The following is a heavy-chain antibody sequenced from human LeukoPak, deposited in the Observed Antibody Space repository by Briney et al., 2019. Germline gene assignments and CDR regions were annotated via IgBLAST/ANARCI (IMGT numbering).Heavy chain of an antibody. J-gene: IGHJ4*02. CDR3: ARAETDTAMVPPDH. CDR2: ISYDGSNK. V-gene: IGHV3-30*04. CDR1: GFTFSSYA. Sequence: GRSLRLSCAASGFTFSSYAMHWVRQAPGKGLEWVAVISYDGSNKYYADSVKGRFTISRDNSKNTLYLQMNSLRAEDTAVYYCARAETDTAMVPPDHWGQGTLVTVSS. D-gene: IGHD5-18*01.